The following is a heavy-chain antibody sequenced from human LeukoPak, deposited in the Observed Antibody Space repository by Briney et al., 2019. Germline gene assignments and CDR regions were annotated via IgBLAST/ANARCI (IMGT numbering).Heavy chain of an antibody. CDR2: KNKHGNKI. CDR3: VNLWEEGL. J-gene: IGHJ4*02. CDR1: GLTLNTYW. V-gene: IGHV3-7*03. Sequence: GGSLRLSCAASGLTLNTYWMDWVRQAPGKWLEWVGTKNKHGNKIHYVDSVKGRFTIYRDNAKNSLFMQMNILRAYHTAVYYCVNLWEEGLWRQGTLVTVSS. D-gene: IGHD1-26*01.